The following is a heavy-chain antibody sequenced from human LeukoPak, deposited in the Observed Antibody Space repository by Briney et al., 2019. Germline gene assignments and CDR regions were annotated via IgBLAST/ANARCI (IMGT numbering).Heavy chain of an antibody. Sequence: PGGSLRLSCAASGFTFSSYTMNWVRQAPGKGLEWVSSISTSSYYIYYADSVKGRFTISRDNAENSLYLQMSSLSAEDTAVYYCARFETVTPELDDYWGQGTLVTVSS. D-gene: IGHD4-17*01. CDR1: GFTFSSYT. J-gene: IGHJ4*02. CDR2: ISTSSYYI. CDR3: ARFETVTPELDDY. V-gene: IGHV3-21*01.